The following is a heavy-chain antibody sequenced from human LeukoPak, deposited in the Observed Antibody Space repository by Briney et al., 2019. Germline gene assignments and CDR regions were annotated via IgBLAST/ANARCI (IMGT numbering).Heavy chain of an antibody. Sequence: EASVKVSCKASGYTFTGYYMHWVRQAPGQGIEWMGWINPNSGRTNYAQQLQGRDTMTRDTSNSSAYVELSRLRCDYTAVYHGARPRLDYMDVGGKGTTVTVSS. CDR2: INPNSGRT. CDR3: ARPRLDYMDV. J-gene: IGHJ6*03. D-gene: IGHD6-25*01. CDR1: GYTFTGYY. V-gene: IGHV1-2*02.